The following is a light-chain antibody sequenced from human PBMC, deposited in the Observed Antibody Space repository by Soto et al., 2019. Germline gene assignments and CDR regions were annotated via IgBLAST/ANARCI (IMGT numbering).Light chain of an antibody. J-gene: IGLJ1*01. CDR3: SSYTSSSTDV. V-gene: IGLV2-14*01. CDR1: SSDVGGYNY. Sequence: QSVITQPASVSGSPGPSITISCTGTSSDVGGYNYVSWYQQHPGKAPKLMIYDVSNRPSGVSNRFSGSKSGNTASLTISGLQAEDEAEYYCSSYTSSSTDVFGTGTKLTVL. CDR2: DVS.